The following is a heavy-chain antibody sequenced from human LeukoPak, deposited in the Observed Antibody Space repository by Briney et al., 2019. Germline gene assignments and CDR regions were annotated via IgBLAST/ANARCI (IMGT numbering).Heavy chain of an antibody. V-gene: IGHV1-18*04. Sequence: ASVKVSCKASGYTFTSYYMHWVRQAPGQGLEWMGWISAYNGNTNYAQKLQGRVTMTTDTSTSTAYMELRSLRSDDTAVYYCARAYSSGWYKAFDIWGQGTMVTVSS. J-gene: IGHJ3*02. CDR2: ISAYNGNT. CDR1: GYTFTSYY. CDR3: ARAYSSGWYKAFDI. D-gene: IGHD6-19*01.